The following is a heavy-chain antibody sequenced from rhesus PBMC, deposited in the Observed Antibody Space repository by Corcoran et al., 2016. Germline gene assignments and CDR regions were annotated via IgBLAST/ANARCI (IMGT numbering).Heavy chain of an antibody. CDR1: GRSISDNYY. J-gene: IGHJ4*01. CDR3: ARDIATVDY. V-gene: IGHV4S9*01. D-gene: IGHD5-36*01. CDR2: IYGNRANP. Sequence: QVQLQESGPGLVKPSATLSLTCAVSGRSISDNYYLNWIRHPPGKGLEWCGNIYGNRANPYYCPSLNSRVTISKDTSKNQFFLKLPSVTAADTAVYYCARDIATVDYWGQGVLVTVSS.